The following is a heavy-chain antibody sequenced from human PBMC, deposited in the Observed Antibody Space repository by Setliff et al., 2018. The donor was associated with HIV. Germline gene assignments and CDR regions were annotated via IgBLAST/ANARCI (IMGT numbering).Heavy chain of an antibody. CDR3: AREPHPLLFFGLPDYDTGLDV. CDR2: VYPSDGST. Sequence: ASVKVSCKASGYTFTSYYMHWVRQAPGQGLEWMGMVYPSDGSTSYAQKFQGRLTMTRDTSASTVYMELNSLKSEDTALYYCAREPHPLLFFGLPDYDTGLDVWGQGTTVTVSS. D-gene: IGHD3-10*01. V-gene: IGHV1-46*01. CDR1: GYTFTSYY. J-gene: IGHJ6*02.